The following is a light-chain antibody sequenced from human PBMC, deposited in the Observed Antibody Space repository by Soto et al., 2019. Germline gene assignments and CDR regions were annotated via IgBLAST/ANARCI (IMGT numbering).Light chain of an antibody. Sequence: QSVLTQPPSASGTPGQRVTIPCSGSSSNIGSNYVYWYQQLPGTAPKLLIYRNNQRPSGVPDRFSGSKSGTSASLAISGLRSEDEADYYCAAWDDSLKGVFGTGTKLTVL. CDR1: SSNIGSNY. V-gene: IGLV1-47*01. J-gene: IGLJ1*01. CDR3: AAWDDSLKGV. CDR2: RNN.